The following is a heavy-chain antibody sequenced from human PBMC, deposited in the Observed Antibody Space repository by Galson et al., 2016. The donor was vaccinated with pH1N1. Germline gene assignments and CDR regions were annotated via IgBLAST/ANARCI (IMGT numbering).Heavy chain of an antibody. V-gene: IGHV5-10-1*01. CDR1: GYSLTRYW. D-gene: IGHD1-1*01. CDR2: IDPSDSYT. J-gene: IGHJ3*02. CDR3: ARFNDADSSDNAFDI. Sequence: QSGAEVKKPGESLRISCKGSGYSLTRYWINWVRQMPGKGLEWMGRIDPSDSYTNYSPSFQGHVTISADKSISTAYLQWSSLKASDTAMYYCARFNDADSSDNAFDIWGQGTMVTVSS.